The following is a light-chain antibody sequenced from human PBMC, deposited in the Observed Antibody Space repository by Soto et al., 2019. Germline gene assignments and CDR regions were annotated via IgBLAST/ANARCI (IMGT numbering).Light chain of an antibody. CDR2: GAS. Sequence: EIVLTQSPGTLSLSPGERATLSCRASQSVSSSYLAWYQQKPGQAPRLLIYGASSRATGVPDRFSGSGSGTDFTLTISRLEAEDFAVYYCKQYGSSPQTFGQGTKVEIK. J-gene: IGKJ1*01. CDR3: KQYGSSPQT. V-gene: IGKV3-20*01. CDR1: QSVSSSY.